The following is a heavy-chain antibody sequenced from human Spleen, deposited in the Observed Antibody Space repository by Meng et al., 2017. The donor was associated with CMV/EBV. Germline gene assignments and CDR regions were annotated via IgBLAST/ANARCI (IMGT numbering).Heavy chain of an antibody. CDR1: GYKFSSYG. V-gene: IGHV1-18*01. Sequence: CESYGYKFSSYGRNWVRQAPGQGLEWLGSISGYNGNTNYAQKVQGRVTMTIDTSTSTAYMELRSLRSDDTAVYYCARKTLGGYFDYWGQGTLVTVSS. CDR2: ISGYNGNT. J-gene: IGHJ4*02. CDR3: ARKTLGGYFDY. D-gene: IGHD3-16*01.